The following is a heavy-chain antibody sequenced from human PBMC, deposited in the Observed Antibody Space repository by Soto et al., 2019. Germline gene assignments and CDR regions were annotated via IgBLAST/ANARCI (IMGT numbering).Heavy chain of an antibody. CDR2: INAGNGKT. CDR3: PRGVAGPLHWFDP. Sequence: QVQLVQSGAEVKKPGASVKVSCKASGYTFTSYAMHLVRQAPGQRLEWMGWINAGNGKTKYSQKLKGRVTIPRGTSESTAYMELSSLRSEDTAVYYCPRGVAGPLHWFDPWGQGTLVTVSS. CDR1: GYTFTSYA. V-gene: IGHV1-3*01. D-gene: IGHD6-19*01. J-gene: IGHJ5*02.